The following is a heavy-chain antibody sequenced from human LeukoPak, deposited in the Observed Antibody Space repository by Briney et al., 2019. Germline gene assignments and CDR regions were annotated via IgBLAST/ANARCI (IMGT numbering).Heavy chain of an antibody. CDR1: GFTFSSYA. V-gene: IGHV3-30-3*01. CDR3: ARDGDHRAFDI. Sequence: GGSLRLSCAASGFTFSSYAMHWVRQAPGKGLEWVAVISYDGSNKYYADSVKGRFTISRDNSKNTLYLQMSSLRAEDTAVYYCARDGDHRAFDIWGQGTIVTVSS. CDR2: ISYDGSNK. J-gene: IGHJ3*02. D-gene: IGHD7-27*01.